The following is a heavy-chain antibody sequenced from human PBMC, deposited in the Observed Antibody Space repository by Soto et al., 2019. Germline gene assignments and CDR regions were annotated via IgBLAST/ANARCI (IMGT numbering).Heavy chain of an antibody. CDR2: ISAYNGNT. CDR3: AIDWAAAGPFDY. J-gene: IGHJ4*02. CDR1: GYTFTSYG. D-gene: IGHD6-13*01. V-gene: IGHV1-18*01. Sequence: QVQLVQSGAEVKKPGASVKVSCKASGYTFTSYGISWVRQAPGQGLEWMGWISAYNGNTNYAQKIQGRVTMTTDTSTSTTYMELRSLRYDDTAVYYCAIDWAAAGPFDYWGQGTLVTVTS.